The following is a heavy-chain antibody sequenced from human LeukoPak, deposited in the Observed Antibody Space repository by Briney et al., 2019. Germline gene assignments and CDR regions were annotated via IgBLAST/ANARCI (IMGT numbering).Heavy chain of an antibody. V-gene: IGHV4-34*01. CDR1: GGSFSGYY. D-gene: IGHD6-13*01. CDR2: INHIGST. CDR3: ARGSSSSWYSYFDY. Sequence: SETLSLTCAVYGGSFSGYYWSWIRQPPGKGLEWIGEINHIGSTNYNPSLKSRVTISVDTSKNQFSLKVSAVTAADTAVYYCARGSSSSWYSYFDYWGQGTLVTVSS. J-gene: IGHJ4*02.